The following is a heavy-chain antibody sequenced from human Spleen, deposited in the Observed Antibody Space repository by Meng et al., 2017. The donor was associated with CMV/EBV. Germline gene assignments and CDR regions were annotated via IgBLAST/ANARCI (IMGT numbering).Heavy chain of an antibody. CDR1: GFTFSDYY. V-gene: IGHV3-11*04. J-gene: IGHJ6*02. CDR2: ISSSGSTI. CDR3: ARDHGYCSSTSCYTNYYYYYGMDV. D-gene: IGHD2-2*02. Sequence: GESLKISCAASGFTFSDYYMSWIRQAPGKGLEWVSYISSSGSTIYYADSVKGRFTISRDNAKNSLYLQMNSLRAEDTAVYYCARDHGYCSSTSCYTNYYYYYGMDVWGQGTTVTVSS.